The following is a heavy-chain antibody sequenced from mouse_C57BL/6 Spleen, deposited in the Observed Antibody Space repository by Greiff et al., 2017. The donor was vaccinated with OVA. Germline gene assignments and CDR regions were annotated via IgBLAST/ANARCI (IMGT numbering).Heavy chain of an antibody. CDR3: AGNRFAY. CDR1: GFSLTSYG. V-gene: IGHV2-2*01. Sequence: QVHVKQSGPGLVQPSQSLSITCTVSGFSLTSYGVHWVRQSPGKGLEWLGVIWSGGSTDYNAAFISRLSISKDNSKSQVFFKMNSLQADDTAIYYCAGNRFAYWGQGTLVTVSA. J-gene: IGHJ3*01. CDR2: IWSGGST.